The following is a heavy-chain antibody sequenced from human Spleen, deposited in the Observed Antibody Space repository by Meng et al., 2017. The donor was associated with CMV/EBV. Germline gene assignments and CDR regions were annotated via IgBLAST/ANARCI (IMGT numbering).Heavy chain of an antibody. CDR2: RKQAGDEK. CDR3: ARRIKYQFLSGRTVSHFDS. CDR1: GFTFDDYG. J-gene: IGHJ4*02. Sequence: GESLKISCAASGFTFDDYGMSWVRQAPGKGLEWVANRKQAGDEKFYLDSVRGRFTIYRDNVKNSLYLQMNSLRDGDTAMYYCARRIKYQFLSGRTVSHFDSWGQGALVTVSS. V-gene: IGHV3-7*03. D-gene: IGHD2-2*01.